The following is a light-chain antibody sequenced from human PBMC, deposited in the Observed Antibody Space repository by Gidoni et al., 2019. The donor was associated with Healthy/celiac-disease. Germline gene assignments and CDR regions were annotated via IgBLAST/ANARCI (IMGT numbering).Light chain of an antibody. CDR2: DAS. CDR3: QQYDNLPYT. CDR1: QDISSY. V-gene: IGKV1-33*01. Sequence: DIQMTQSPSSLSASVGDRVTITCRASQDISSYLNWYQQKPGKAPTLLIYDASNLETGVPSRFSGSGSGTDFTFTISSLQPEDIATYYCQQYDNLPYTFGQGTKLEIK. J-gene: IGKJ2*01.